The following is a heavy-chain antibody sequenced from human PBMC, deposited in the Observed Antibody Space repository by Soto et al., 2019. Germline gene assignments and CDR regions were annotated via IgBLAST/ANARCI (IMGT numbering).Heavy chain of an antibody. J-gene: IGHJ1*01. CDR2: IIPIFGTA. CDR1: GDTFTSYG. D-gene: IGHD1-1*01. V-gene: IGHV1-69*13. Sequence: GHSVKGSCKAAGDTFTSYGISWLRQAPGQMLEWMGWIIPIFGTANYAQKFQGIVTITADESTSKAYMELSSLRSEDTAVYYCSIQPGMGHGTKFAYRGQGTLVLVSS. CDR3: SIQPGMGHGTKFAY.